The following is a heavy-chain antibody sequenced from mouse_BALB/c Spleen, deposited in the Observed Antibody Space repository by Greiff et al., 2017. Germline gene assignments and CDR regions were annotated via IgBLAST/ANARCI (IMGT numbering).Heavy chain of an antibody. J-gene: IGHJ2*01. CDR1: GYTFTSYW. V-gene: IGHV1-69*02. Sequence: QVQLQQPGAELVKPGASVKLSCKASGYTFTSYWMHWVKQRPGQGLEWIGEIDPSDSYTNYNQKFKGKATLTADKSSSTAYMQLSSLTSENSAVYFCAREPPMDYWGQGTTLTVSS. CDR2: IDPSDSYT. CDR3: AREPPMDY.